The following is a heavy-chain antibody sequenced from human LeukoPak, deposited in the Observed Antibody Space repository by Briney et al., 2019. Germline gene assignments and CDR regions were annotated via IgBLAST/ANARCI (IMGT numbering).Heavy chain of an antibody. D-gene: IGHD6-13*01. J-gene: IGHJ6*03. Sequence: SVKVSCKASGGTFSSYAISWVRQAPGQGLEWMGGIIPIFGTANYAQKFQGRVTITADESTSTAYMELSSLRSEDTAVYYCASPSGIAGSGYYYMDVWGKGTTVTVSS. CDR1: GGTFSSYA. CDR2: IIPIFGTA. CDR3: ASPSGIAGSGYYYMDV. V-gene: IGHV1-69*01.